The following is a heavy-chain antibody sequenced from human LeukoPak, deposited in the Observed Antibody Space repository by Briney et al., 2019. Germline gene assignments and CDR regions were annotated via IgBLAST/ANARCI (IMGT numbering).Heavy chain of an antibody. D-gene: IGHD3-3*01. V-gene: IGHV1-69*13. CDR1: GGTFSSYA. CDR2: IIPISGTI. CDR3: ARDPLPVMGYDFWGFDY. J-gene: IGHJ4*02. Sequence: ASVKVSCKASGGTFSSYAISWVRQAPGQGLEWMGGIIPISGTINYAQKFQGRVTITADESTSTAYMELSSLRSEDTAVYYCARDPLPVMGYDFWGFDYWGQGTLVTVSS.